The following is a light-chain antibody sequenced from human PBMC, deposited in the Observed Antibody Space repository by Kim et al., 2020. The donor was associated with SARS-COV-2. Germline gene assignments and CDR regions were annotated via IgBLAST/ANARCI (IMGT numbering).Light chain of an antibody. CDR1: SSNIGSNT. CDR3: AAWDDSLNGWV. Sequence: GQRVTLSCSGSSSNIGSNTVNGYQQLPGTAPKLLIYSNNQRPSGVPDRFSGSKSGTSASLAISGLQSEDEADYYCAAWDDSLNGWVFGGGTKLTVL. V-gene: IGLV1-44*01. CDR2: SNN. J-gene: IGLJ3*02.